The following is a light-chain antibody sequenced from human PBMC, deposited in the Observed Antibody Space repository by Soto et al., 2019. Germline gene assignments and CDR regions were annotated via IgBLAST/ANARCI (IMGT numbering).Light chain of an antibody. CDR2: TNN. CDR3: AAWDDNLRGHWV. J-gene: IGLJ3*02. CDR1: SPNIGRND. Sequence: QSVLTQPPSASGTPGQRVTLSCSGSSPNIGRNDVYWYQQFPGTAPKLLIHTNNNRPSGVPDRFSGSKSGTSASLAISGLQSEDEADYYCAAWDDNLRGHWVFGGGTKLTVL. V-gene: IGLV1-47*02.